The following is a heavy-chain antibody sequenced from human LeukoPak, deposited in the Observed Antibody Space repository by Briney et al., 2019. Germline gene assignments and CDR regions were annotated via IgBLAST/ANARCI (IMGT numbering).Heavy chain of an antibody. D-gene: IGHD3-22*01. V-gene: IGHV1-69*01. CDR1: GGTFSSYA. Sequence: SVKVSCKASGGTFSSYAISWVRQAPGQGLEWMGGIISIFGTANYAQKFQGRVTITADESTSTAYMELSSLRSEDTAVYYCARPQFRYYDSSGYDGSHFGYWGQGTLVTVSS. J-gene: IGHJ4*02. CDR2: IISIFGTA. CDR3: ARPQFRYYDSSGYDGSHFGY.